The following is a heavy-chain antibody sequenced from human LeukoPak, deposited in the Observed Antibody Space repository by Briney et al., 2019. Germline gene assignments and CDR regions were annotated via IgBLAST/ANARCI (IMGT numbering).Heavy chain of an antibody. V-gene: IGHV1-46*03. CDR1: GYTFTSYY. CDR2: INPSGGST. Sequence: EASVKVSCKASGYTFTSYYMHWVRQAPGQGLEWMGIINPSGGSTSYAQKFQGRVTMIRDTSTSTVYMELSSLRSEDTAVYYCARPPTLGHAFDIWGQGTMVTVSS. J-gene: IGHJ3*02. CDR3: ARPPTLGHAFDI.